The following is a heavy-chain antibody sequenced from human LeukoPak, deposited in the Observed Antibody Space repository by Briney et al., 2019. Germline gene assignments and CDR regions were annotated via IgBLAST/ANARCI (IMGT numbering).Heavy chain of an antibody. Sequence: SVKVSCKASGYTFTSYGISWVRQAPGQGLEWLGGIIPIFGTANYAQKFQGRVTITADESTSTAYMELSSLRSEDTAVYYCASLKSGDFWSGFHYWGQGTLVTVSS. CDR1: GYTFTSYG. J-gene: IGHJ4*02. D-gene: IGHD3-3*01. CDR2: IIPIFGTA. CDR3: ASLKSGDFWSGFHY. V-gene: IGHV1-69*13.